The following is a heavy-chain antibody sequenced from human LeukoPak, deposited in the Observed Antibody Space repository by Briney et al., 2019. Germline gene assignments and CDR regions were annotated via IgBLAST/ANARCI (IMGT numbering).Heavy chain of an antibody. CDR2: ISDNGGGT. Sequence: HPGRSLRLSCVASGFIFRNYAMSWVRQAPGEGLEWVSGISDNGGGTYYADSVKGRFTISRDNSKNMLYLQMNSLRAEDTAVYYCAKESGALGVPLYDYWGQGILVTGSS. CDR3: AKESGALGVPLYDY. D-gene: IGHD1-1*01. V-gene: IGHV3-23*01. CDR1: GFIFRNYA. J-gene: IGHJ4*02.